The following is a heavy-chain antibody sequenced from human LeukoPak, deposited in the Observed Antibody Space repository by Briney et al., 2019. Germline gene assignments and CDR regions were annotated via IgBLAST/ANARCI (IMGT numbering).Heavy chain of an antibody. V-gene: IGHV4-39*01. Sequence: SETLSLTXTVSGGSISSSSYYWGWIRQPPGQGLEWIGSIYYSGSTYYNPSLKSRVTISVDTSKNQFSLKLSSVTAADTAVYYCARRVRFLEWSNWFDPWGQGTLVTVSS. CDR3: ARRVRFLEWSNWFDP. CDR2: IYYSGST. CDR1: GGSISSSSYY. D-gene: IGHD3-3*01. J-gene: IGHJ5*02.